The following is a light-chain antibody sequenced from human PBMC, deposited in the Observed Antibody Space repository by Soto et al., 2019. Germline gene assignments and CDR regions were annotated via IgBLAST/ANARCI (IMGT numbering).Light chain of an antibody. J-gene: IGKJ3*01. Sequence: DIQMTQSPSSLSASVEDRVIITCRASQSISNHLNWYQQKPGKAPKLLIYAASSLQSGVPSRFSGSGSGTDFTLTISSLQPEDFATYYCQQSYSTPFGPGTKVDIK. CDR1: QSISNH. V-gene: IGKV1-39*01. CDR2: AAS. CDR3: QQSYSTP.